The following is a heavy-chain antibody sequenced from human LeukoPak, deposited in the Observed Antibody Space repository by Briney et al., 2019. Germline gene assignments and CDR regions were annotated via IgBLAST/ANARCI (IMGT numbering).Heavy chain of an antibody. CDR2: NYYSGNT. CDR3: ASQNTAMVTFDY. CDR1: GGSISSSSHH. V-gene: IGHV4-39*01. D-gene: IGHD5-18*01. J-gene: IGHJ4*02. Sequence: SGTLSLTCAVSGGSISSSSHHWGWIRQSPGKGLEWIGSNYYSGNTYYDPSLKSRVTISVDTSKNQFSLKLSSVTAADTAVYYCASQNTAMVTFDYWGQGTLVTVSS.